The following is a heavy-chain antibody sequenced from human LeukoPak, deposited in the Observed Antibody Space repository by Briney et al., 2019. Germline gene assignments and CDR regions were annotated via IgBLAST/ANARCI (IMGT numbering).Heavy chain of an antibody. CDR1: GFTFDDYA. CDR3: AKARVVILDAFDI. Sequence: PGRSLRLSCAASGFTFDDYAMHWVRQAPGKGLEWVSGISWNSGSIGYADSVKGRFTISRDNSKNTLYLQMNSLRAEDTAVYYCAKARVVILDAFDIWGQGTMVTVSS. CDR2: ISWNSGSI. D-gene: IGHD3-3*01. V-gene: IGHV3-9*01. J-gene: IGHJ3*02.